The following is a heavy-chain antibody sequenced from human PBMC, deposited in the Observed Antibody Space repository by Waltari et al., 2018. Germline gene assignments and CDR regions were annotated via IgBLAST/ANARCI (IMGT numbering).Heavy chain of an antibody. CDR2: INGDGSVT. Sequence: EVQLVESGGGLFQPGGSLRISCAASGFTFSTYCRHWVRQAPGQGLEWVSYINGDGSVTSYADSVKGRFTISRDNAQNTAYLEMNSLSVEDTAVFYCATLNSYGFDHWGQGTLVTVSS. V-gene: IGHV3-74*01. D-gene: IGHD5-18*01. CDR1: GFTFSTYC. J-gene: IGHJ4*02. CDR3: ATLNSYGFDH.